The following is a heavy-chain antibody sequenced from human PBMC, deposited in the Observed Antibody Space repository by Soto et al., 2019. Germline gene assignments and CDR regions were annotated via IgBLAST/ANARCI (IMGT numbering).Heavy chain of an antibody. V-gene: IGHV3-49*04. Sequence: GGSLRLSCTTSGFTFGDYAMNWVRQAPGKGLEWVSVIRSKAPGGTTDYAASVKDRFTVSRDDSKSVAYLQMNSLRTEDTAVYYCSRRGFYFDYWGQRTLVTVSS. CDR3: SRRGFYFDY. CDR2: IRSKAPGGTT. J-gene: IGHJ4*02. CDR1: GFTFGDYA.